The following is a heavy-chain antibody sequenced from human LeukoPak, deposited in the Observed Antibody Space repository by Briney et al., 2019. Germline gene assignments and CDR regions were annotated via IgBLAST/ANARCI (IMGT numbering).Heavy chain of an antibody. CDR1: GGSISSSAYH. D-gene: IGHD2-15*01. CDR3: ARLVELDY. Sequence: ETLSLTCSVSGGSISSSAYHWSWVRQAPGKGLEWVSVIYSGGSTYYADSVKGRFTISRDNSKNTLYLQMNSLRAEDTAVYYCARLVELDYWGQGTLVTVSS. J-gene: IGHJ4*02. CDR2: IYSGGST. V-gene: IGHV3-53*01.